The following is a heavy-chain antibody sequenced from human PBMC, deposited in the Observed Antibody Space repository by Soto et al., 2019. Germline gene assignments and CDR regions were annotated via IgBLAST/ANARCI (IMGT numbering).Heavy chain of an antibody. J-gene: IGHJ6*03. V-gene: IGHV1-18*01. CDR2: ISAYNGNT. Sequence: ASVKVSCKASGYTFTSYGISWVRQAPGQGLEWMGWISAYNGNTNYAQKLQGRVTMTTDTSTSTAYMELRSLRSGDTAVYYCASSSTPGVCSSCTGYCYYYMDVWGKGTTVSVSS. CDR1: GYTFTSYG. D-gene: IGHD2-8*01. CDR3: ASSSTPGVCSSCTGYCYYYMDV.